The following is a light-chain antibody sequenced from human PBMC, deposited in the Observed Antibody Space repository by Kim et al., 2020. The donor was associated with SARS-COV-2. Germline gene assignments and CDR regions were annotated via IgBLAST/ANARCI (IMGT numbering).Light chain of an antibody. CDR1: SGSIDDNY. J-gene: IGLJ2*01. CDR2: EDD. CDR3: QSYNRDNVL. Sequence: NFMLTQPHSVSESPGKTVTISCTRSSGSIDDNYVQWYQQRPGGVPTTVIYEDDQRPSGVSDRFSGSIDNSSSSASLTISGLRTEDEADYYCQSYNRDNVLFGGGTKLTVL. V-gene: IGLV6-57*04.